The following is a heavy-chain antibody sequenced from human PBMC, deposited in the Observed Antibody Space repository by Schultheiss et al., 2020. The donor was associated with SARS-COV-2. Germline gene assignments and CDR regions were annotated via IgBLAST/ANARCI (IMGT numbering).Heavy chain of an antibody. CDR1: GFTFRNYW. D-gene: IGHD2-21*01. CDR3: ARDSRSGYCYDY. Sequence: GGSLRLSCAASGFTFRNYWMHWVRQIPGKGLVWLANIKQDGSEKYYVDSVKGRFTISRDNAKNSLYLQMNSLRAEDTAVYYCARDSRSGYCYDYWGQGTLVTVSS. J-gene: IGHJ4*02. V-gene: IGHV3-7*01. CDR2: IKQDGSEK.